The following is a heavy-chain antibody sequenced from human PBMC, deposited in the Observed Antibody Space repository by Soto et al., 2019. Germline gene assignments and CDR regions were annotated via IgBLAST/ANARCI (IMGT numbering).Heavy chain of an antibody. J-gene: IGHJ6*02. V-gene: IGHV1-69*01. CDR2: IITVFGLV. CDR3: AGGRIVVVGSRAYYGMDV. D-gene: IGHD3-22*01. CDR1: GGTPSNSA. Sequence: QVHLLLQSGAEVKKPGSSVKVSCKASGGTPSNSAISWVRQAPGQGLEWMGGIITVFGLVKYAQNFQGRVTITADESTNTAYMELSSLRPKDTAVYYCAGGRIVVVGSRAYYGMDVWGQGTTVTVSS.